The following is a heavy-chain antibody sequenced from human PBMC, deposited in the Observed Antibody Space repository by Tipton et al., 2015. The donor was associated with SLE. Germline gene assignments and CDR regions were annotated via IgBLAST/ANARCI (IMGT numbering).Heavy chain of an antibody. Sequence: QLVQSGAEVKKPGESLKISCKGSGYSFTSYWIGWVRQMPGKGLEWMGIIYPGDSDTRYSPSFQGQVTISADKSISTAYRQWSSLKASDTAMYYCARHSGAPYYYDSSGYDYWGQGTLVTVSS. CDR3: ARHSGAPYYYDSSGYDY. CDR1: GYSFTSYW. V-gene: IGHV5-51*01. J-gene: IGHJ4*02. CDR2: IYPGDSDT. D-gene: IGHD3-22*01.